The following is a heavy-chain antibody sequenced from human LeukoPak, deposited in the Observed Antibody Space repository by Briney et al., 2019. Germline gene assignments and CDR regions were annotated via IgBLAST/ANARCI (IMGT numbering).Heavy chain of an antibody. CDR1: GGSFSGYY. CDR3: ARAAHAGGDTAMANTLDY. J-gene: IGHJ4*02. V-gene: IGHV4-34*01. D-gene: IGHD5-18*01. CDR2: INHTGST. Sequence: SETLSLTCAVYGGSFSGYYWSGIRQPPGKGLEWIGEINHTGSTNYNPSLKSRVTISVDTSKNQFSLKLSSVTAADTAVYYCARAAHAGGDTAMANTLDYWGQGTLVTVSS.